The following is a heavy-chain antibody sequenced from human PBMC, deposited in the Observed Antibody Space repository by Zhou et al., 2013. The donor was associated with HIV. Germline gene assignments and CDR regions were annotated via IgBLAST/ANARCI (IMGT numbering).Heavy chain of an antibody. CDR3: ARGAEALTVAFDF. Sequence: QVQLVQSGAEVRKPGASVKISCKASGYTFTANYIHWVRQAPGQGLEWMGWINPNSGGPHFAQDFQGRVTMTSDTSNTTAYMELSGLRSDDTAVYYCARGAEALTVAFDFWGQGSLVTVSS. CDR1: GYTFTANY. J-gene: IGHJ4*02. D-gene: IGHD6-19*01. CDR2: INPNSGGP. V-gene: IGHV1-2*02.